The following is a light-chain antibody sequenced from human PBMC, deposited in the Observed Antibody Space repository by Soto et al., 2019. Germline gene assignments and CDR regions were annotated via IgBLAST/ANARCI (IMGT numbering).Light chain of an antibody. CDR1: SSDIGTYNY. CDR2: EVS. V-gene: IGLV2-14*01. J-gene: IGLJ1*01. CDR3: NSYTSSSTLYG. Sequence: QSALTQPASVSGSPGQSITISCTGTSSDIGTYNYVSWYQQHPGKAPKLMLYEVSNRPSGVSNRFFGSKSGNTASLTISGLQAEEEADYFCNSYTSSSTLYGFGTGTKLTVL.